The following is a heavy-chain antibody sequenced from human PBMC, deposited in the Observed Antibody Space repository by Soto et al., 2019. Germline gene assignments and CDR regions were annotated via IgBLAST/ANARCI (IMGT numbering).Heavy chain of an antibody. D-gene: IGHD3-3*01. J-gene: IGHJ3*02. CDR2: IYSGGST. CDR3: ARGIFRSGYAPEAFDI. V-gene: IGHV3-53*02. CDR1: GFTVSSNY. Sequence: EVQLVETGGGLIQPGGSLRLSCAASGFTVSSNYMSWVRQAPGKGLEWVSVIYSGGSTYNADSVKGRFTISRDNSKNTLDLQMNSLRAEDTAVYYCARGIFRSGYAPEAFDIWGPGTMVSVSS.